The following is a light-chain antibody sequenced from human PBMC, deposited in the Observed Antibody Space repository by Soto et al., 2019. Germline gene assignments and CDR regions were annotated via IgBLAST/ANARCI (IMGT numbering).Light chain of an antibody. J-gene: IGLJ1*01. V-gene: IGLV1-40*01. Sequence: QPVLTQLPSVSGAPGQRVTISCTGSSSNIGAGYDVHWYQQLPGTAPKLLIYGNSNRPSGVPDRFSGSKSGTSASLAITGLQAEDEADYYCQSYDSSLSGFYVFGTGTKLTVL. CDR3: QSYDSSLSGFYV. CDR1: SSNIGAGYD. CDR2: GNS.